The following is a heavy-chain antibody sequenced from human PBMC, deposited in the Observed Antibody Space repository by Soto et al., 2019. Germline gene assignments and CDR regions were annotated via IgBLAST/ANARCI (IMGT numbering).Heavy chain of an antibody. CDR1: GGTFSSYT. CDR3: ARDREYYYDSSGYYTWN. Sequence: GASVKVSCKASGGTFSSYTISWVRQAPGQGLEWMGGIIPILGTANYAQKFQGRVTITADESTSTAYMELSSLRSEDTAVYYCARDREYYYDSSGYYTWNWGQGTLVTVSS. D-gene: IGHD3-22*01. CDR2: IIPILGTA. V-gene: IGHV1-69*13. J-gene: IGHJ4*02.